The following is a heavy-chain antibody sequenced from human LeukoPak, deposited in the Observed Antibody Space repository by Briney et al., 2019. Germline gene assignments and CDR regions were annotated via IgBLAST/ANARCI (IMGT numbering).Heavy chain of an antibody. CDR3: ARDRPITIFGVVMSDAFDI. D-gene: IGHD3-3*01. CDR1: GFTFSSYS. J-gene: IGHJ3*02. Sequence: PGGSLRLSCAASGFTFSSYSMNWVRQAPGKGLEWVLSISSSSSYIYYADSVKGRFTISRDNAKNSLYLQMNSLRAEDTAVYYCARDRPITIFGVVMSDAFDIWGQGTMVTVSS. CDR2: ISSSSSYI. V-gene: IGHV3-21*01.